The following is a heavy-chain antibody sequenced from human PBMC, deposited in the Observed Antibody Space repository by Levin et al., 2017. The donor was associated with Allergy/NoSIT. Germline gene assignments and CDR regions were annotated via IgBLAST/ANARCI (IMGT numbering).Heavy chain of an antibody. CDR2: ISSDGSHQ. CDR3: ASKTPFGNRSDY. Sequence: GESLKISCAAPGFSLNNYAMHWVRQAPGKGLEWVAVISSDGSHQYYADSVKGRFTISRDNSKNTLYLQLSSLRPEDTAVYYCASKTPFGNRSDYWGQGTLVTVSS. J-gene: IGHJ4*02. CDR1: GFSLNNYA. D-gene: IGHD3-16*01. V-gene: IGHV3-30-3*01.